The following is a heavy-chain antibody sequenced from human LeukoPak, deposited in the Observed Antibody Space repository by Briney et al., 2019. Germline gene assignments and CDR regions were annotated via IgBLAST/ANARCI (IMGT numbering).Heavy chain of an antibody. J-gene: IGHJ4*02. CDR3: AARYCSGGICYPGA. CDR2: INPASGDT. D-gene: IGHD2-15*01. Sequence: GASVKVSCKASGYTFTGHYIHCVRQAPGQGLEWMGWINPASGDTKFAQKFQGRVTMTRDTSITTAYMELRSLRSDDTAVYYCAARYCSGGICYPGAWGQGNLVTVSS. V-gene: IGHV1-2*02. CDR1: GYTFTGHY.